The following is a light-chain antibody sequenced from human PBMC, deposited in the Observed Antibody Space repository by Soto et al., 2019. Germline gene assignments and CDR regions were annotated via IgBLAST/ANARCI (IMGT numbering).Light chain of an antibody. J-gene: IGKJ4*01. CDR1: QSVGKND. CDR3: HQYAYAPLT. V-gene: IGKV3-20*01. Sequence: EIVLTQSPATLSLSPGDSATLSCKASQSVGKNDLGWFQQKPGQAPRLLIYNALNRATGITDRFSGSGSGTDFTLTIRRLEPEDFAVYYCHQYAYAPLTFGGGTKVEIK. CDR2: NAL.